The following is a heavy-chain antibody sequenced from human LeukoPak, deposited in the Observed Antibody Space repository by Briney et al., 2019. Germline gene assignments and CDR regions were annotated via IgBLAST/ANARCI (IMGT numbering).Heavy chain of an antibody. J-gene: IGHJ5*02. D-gene: IGHD3-22*01. CDR3: SSQYYDSSGYYNRIDQ. V-gene: IGHV3-49*04. Sequence: GGSLRLSCTGAGFIFGDYALTWVRQAPGKGLEWVGFIRTKTYGGTTEYAASVKGRFIISRDDSQAIAYLQMSSLKTDDTAVYYCSSQYYDSSGYYNRIDQWGQGTLVTVSS. CDR1: GFIFGDYA. CDR2: IRTKTYGGTT.